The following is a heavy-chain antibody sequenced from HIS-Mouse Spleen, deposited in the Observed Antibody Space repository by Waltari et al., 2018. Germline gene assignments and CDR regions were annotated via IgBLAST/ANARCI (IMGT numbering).Heavy chain of an antibody. J-gene: IGHJ2*01. CDR3: AREIPYSSSWYDWYFDL. CDR1: VGSISSSSYY. D-gene: IGHD6-13*01. CDR2: IYYSGRT. Sequence: QLQLQESGPGLVKPSETLSLTCPVSVGSISSSSYYWGWIRKPPGKGREWIGSIYYSGRTYYNPSLKSRVTISVDTSKNQFSLKLSSVTAADTAVYYCAREIPYSSSWYDWYFDLWGRGTLVTVSS. V-gene: IGHV4-39*07.